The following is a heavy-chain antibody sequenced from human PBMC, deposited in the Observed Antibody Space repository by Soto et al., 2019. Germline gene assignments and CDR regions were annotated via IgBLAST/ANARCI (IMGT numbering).Heavy chain of an antibody. J-gene: IGHJ3*02. CDR1: GFTFSSYG. CDR3: ARDEWLAAAGNDAFDI. Sequence: GGSLRLSCAASGFTFSSYGMHWVRQAPGKGLEWVAVIWYDGSNKYYADSVKGRFTISRDNSKNTLYLQMNSLRAEDTAVYYCARDEWLAAAGNDAFDIWGQGTMVTVSS. D-gene: IGHD6-13*01. V-gene: IGHV3-33*01. CDR2: IWYDGSNK.